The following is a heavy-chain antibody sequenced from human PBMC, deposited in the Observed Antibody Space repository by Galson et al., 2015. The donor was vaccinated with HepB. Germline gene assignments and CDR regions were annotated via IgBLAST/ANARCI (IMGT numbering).Heavy chain of an antibody. CDR1: GYTFTSYG. D-gene: IGHD6-13*01. J-gene: IGHJ4*02. V-gene: IGHV1-18*01. CDR3: ARLAAAGYYFDY. Sequence: VKVSCKASGYTFTSYGISWVRQAPGQGLEWMGWISAYNGNTNYAQKLQGRVAMTTDTSTNTAYMELRSLRSDDTAVYYCARLAAAGYYFDYWGQGTLVTVSS. CDR2: ISAYNGNT.